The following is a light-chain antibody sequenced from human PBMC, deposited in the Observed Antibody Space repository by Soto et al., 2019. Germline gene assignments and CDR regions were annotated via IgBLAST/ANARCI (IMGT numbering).Light chain of an antibody. J-gene: IGLJ2*01. CDR1: SSNIGRNY. Sequence: QSVLTQPPSASGTPGQRVTISCSGSSSNIGRNYVDWYQQLPGTAPKLLIYRHNQRPSGVPDRVSGSKSGTSASLAISGLRSEDEADYYCAAWDDSLSGVIFGGGTKLTVL. CDR3: AAWDDSLSGVI. V-gene: IGLV1-47*01. CDR2: RHN.